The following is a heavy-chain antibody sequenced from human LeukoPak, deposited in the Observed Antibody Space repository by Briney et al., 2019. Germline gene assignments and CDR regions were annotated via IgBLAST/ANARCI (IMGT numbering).Heavy chain of an antibody. CDR3: ASRPAYWYFDL. CDR1: GFTFSSYW. J-gene: IGHJ2*01. CDR2: ISGSGGST. V-gene: IGHV3-23*01. Sequence: GGSLRLSCAASGFTFSSYWMHWVRQAPGKGLEWVSAISGSGGSTYYADSVKGRFTISRDNSKNTLYLQMNSLRAEDTAVYYCASRPAYWYFDLWGRGTLVTVSS. D-gene: IGHD1-14*01.